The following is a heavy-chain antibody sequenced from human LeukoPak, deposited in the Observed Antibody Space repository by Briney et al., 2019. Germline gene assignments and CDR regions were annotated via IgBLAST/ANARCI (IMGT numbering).Heavy chain of an antibody. CDR2: INPNSGGT. Sequence: ASVKVSCKASGYTFTGYYMHWVRQAPGQGLKWMGWINPNSGGTNYAQKFQGWVTMTRDTSISTAYMELSRLRSDDTAVYYCARGGGGSENVPIDYFDYWGQGTLVTVSS. D-gene: IGHD3-10*01. CDR1: GYTFTGYY. CDR3: ARGGGGSENVPIDYFDY. J-gene: IGHJ4*02. V-gene: IGHV1-2*04.